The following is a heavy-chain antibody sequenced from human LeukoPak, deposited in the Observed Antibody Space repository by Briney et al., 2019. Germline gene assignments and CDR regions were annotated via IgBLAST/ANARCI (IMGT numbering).Heavy chain of an antibody. CDR3: TRVGYIDEGIDY. CDR2: ISGSDTST. Sequence: GGSLRLSCAASGFTFNNYAMSWVRQAPGKGLEWVSVISGSDTSTYYADSVKGRFTISRDNAKNSLYLQMNSLRAEDTAIYYCTRVGYIDEGIDYWGQGTLVTVSS. D-gene: IGHD5-24*01. CDR1: GFTFNNYA. V-gene: IGHV3-23*01. J-gene: IGHJ4*02.